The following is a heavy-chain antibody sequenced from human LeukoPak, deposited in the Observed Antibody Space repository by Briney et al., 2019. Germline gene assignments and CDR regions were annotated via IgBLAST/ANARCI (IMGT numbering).Heavy chain of an antibody. CDR2: IYYSGST. CDR1: GGSISSGDYY. D-gene: IGHD5-24*01. CDR3: ARTNVEMATISAFDI. J-gene: IGHJ3*02. Sequence: SQTLSLTCTVSGGSISSGDYYWSWIRQPPGKGLEWIGYIYYSGSTYYNPSLKSRVTISVDTSKNQFSLKLSSVTAADTAVYYCARTNVEMATISAFDIWGRGTMVTVSS. V-gene: IGHV4-30-4*01.